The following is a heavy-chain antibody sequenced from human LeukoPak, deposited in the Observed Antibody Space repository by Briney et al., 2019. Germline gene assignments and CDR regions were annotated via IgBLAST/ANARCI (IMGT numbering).Heavy chain of an antibody. J-gene: IGHJ4*02. CDR2: INHSGST. Sequence: SETLSLTCAVYGGSFSGYYWSWIRQPPGKGLEWIGEINHSGSTNYNPSLKSRVTISVGTSKNQFSLKLSSVTAADTAVYYCARTLGYCSSTSCYAETDYWGQGTLVTVSS. V-gene: IGHV4-34*01. D-gene: IGHD2-2*01. CDR1: GGSFSGYY. CDR3: ARTLGYCSSTSCYAETDY.